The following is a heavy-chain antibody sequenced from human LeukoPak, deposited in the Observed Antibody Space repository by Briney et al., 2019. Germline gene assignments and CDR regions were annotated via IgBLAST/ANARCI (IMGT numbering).Heavy chain of an antibody. CDR1: GGSVRLSY. Sequence: SETLSLTCTVSGGSVRLSYWSWIRQPPGKGLEWIGLIYYTGSTNYNSSLESRVTISVDTSKNQFSLKLSSVTAADTAVYYCARRSDPYYFDYWGQGTLVTVSS. J-gene: IGHJ4*02. CDR2: IYYTGST. CDR3: ARRSDPYYFDY. D-gene: IGHD2-15*01. V-gene: IGHV4-59*08.